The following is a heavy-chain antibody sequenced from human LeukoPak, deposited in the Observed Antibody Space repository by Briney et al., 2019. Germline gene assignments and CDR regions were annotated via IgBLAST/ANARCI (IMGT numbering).Heavy chain of an antibody. CDR2: TYYRSKWYN. V-gene: IGHV6-1*01. J-gene: IGHJ2*01. D-gene: IGHD1-26*01. CDR3: ARGEWELLSHYWCFDL. Sequence: SQTLSLTCSISGDSVSSNSAAWNWIRQSPLRGLEWLGRTYYRSKWYNEYAVSVKSRITINPDTSKNQFSLQLNSVTPEDTAVYYCARGEWELLSHYWCFDLWGRGTLVTVSS. CDR1: GDSVSSNSAA.